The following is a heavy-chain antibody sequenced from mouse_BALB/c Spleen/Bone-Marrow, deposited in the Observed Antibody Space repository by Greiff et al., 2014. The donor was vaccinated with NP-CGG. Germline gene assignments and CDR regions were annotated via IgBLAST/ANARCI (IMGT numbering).Heavy chain of an antibody. V-gene: IGHV7-3*02. CDR2: IRNKANGYTT. CDR3: ARDDYYAMDY. CDR1: GFTFTDYC. Sequence: DVMLVESGGGLVQPGGSLRLSCATSGFTFTDYCMSWVRQPPGKALEWLGFIRNKANGYTTEYSASVKGRFTISRDNSQSILYLQMNTLRAEDSATYYCARDDYYAMDYWGQGTSVTVSS. J-gene: IGHJ4*01.